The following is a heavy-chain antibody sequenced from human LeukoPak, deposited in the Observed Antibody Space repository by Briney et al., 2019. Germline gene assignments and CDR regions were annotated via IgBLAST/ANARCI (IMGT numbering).Heavy chain of an antibody. CDR3: TRQRFGELA. Sequence: QSGGSLRLSCAASGFSFSGSAMHWARQTSGKGLEWVGRIRSKSNSYATAYAASVKGRFTISRDDSKNTAYLQMSSLKTEDTAVYYCTRQRFGELAWGQGTTVTVSS. J-gene: IGHJ6*02. D-gene: IGHD3-10*01. CDR1: GFSFSGSA. V-gene: IGHV3-73*01. CDR2: IRSKSNSYAT.